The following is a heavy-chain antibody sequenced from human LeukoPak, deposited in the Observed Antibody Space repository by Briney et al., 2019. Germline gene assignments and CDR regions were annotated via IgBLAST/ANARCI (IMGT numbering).Heavy chain of an antibody. Sequence: DPSETLSLTCTVSGGSISSYSWSWIRQPPGKGLEWIGYISYSGRTTYNPSLKSRVTMSVDTSTNQFSLKVTSVTAADTAVYYCARASIAAADHGDYYYGMDVWGQGTTVTVSS. V-gene: IGHV4-59*01. CDR3: ARASIAAADHGDYYYGMDV. J-gene: IGHJ6*02. CDR1: GGSISSYS. CDR2: ISYSGRT. D-gene: IGHD6-13*01.